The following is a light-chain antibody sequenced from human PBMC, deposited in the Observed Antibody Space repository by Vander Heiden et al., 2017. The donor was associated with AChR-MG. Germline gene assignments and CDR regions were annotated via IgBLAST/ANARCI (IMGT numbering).Light chain of an antibody. J-gene: IGLJ3*02. CDR2: SNN. Sequence: HSELTQPPSASGTPGQRVTISCSGSSSNSGSNTVNWYQELPGTAPKLLIYSNNQRPSGVPDRFSGSKSGTAASLAISGLQSEDEADYYGAAWDDSLKKVFGGGTKLTVL. CDR1: SSNSGSNT. V-gene: IGLV1-44*01. CDR3: AAWDDSLKKV.